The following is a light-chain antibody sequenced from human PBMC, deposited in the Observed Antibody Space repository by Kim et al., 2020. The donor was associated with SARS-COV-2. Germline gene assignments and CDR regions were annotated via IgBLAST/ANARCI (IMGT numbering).Light chain of an antibody. J-gene: IGLJ3*02. CDR3: ATWDDSLSGPGV. CDR1: TPSIGSDD. V-gene: IGLV1-47*01. Sequence: QRVTISCSGSTPSIGSDDVYWYQQLPGTAPKLLIYRNIKRPSGVPDRFSGSKSGTSASLAISGLRSEDEADYYCATWDDSLSGPGVFGRGTQLTVL. CDR2: RNI.